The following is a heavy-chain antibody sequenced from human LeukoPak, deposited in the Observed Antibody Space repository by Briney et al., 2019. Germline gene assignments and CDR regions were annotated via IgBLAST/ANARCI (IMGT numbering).Heavy chain of an antibody. CDR2: ISYDGSNK. D-gene: IGHD6-13*01. Sequence: GGSLRLSCAASGFTFSSYAMHWVRQAPGKGLEWVAVISYDGSNKYYADSVKGRFTISRGNSKNTLYLQMNSLRAEDTAVYYCAREIAAAGNNNWFDPWGQGTLVTVSS. CDR3: AREIAAAGNNNWFDP. V-gene: IGHV3-30-3*01. CDR1: GFTFSSYA. J-gene: IGHJ5*02.